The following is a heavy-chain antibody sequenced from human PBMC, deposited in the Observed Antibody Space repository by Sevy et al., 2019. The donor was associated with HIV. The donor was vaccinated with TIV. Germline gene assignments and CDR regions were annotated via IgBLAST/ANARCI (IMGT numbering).Heavy chain of an antibody. CDR2: ISHSGDNT. CDR1: GLSFNNYA. CDR3: AGRKFGDFWCGSVRGPWAGYPLFDY. D-gene: IGHD3-3*01. V-gene: IGHV3-23*01. J-gene: IGHJ4*02. Sequence: GGSLRLSCTSSGLSFNNYALTWVRQAPGKGLEWVSTISHSGDNTNYADSVKGRFIISRDNSENTLYLQMNSLRAEDTALYYCAGRKFGDFWCGSVRGPWAGYPLFDYWGQGTLVTVSS.